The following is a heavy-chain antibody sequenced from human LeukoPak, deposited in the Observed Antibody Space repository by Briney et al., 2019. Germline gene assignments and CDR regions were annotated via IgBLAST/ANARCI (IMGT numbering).Heavy chain of an antibody. CDR3: ARRSSRYGFYFDY. D-gene: IGHD6-13*01. V-gene: IGHV4-59*08. Sequence: SETLSLTCTVSGGSISSYYWSWIRQPPGKGLEWIGYIYYSGSTNYNPSLKSRVTISVDTSKNQFSLKLSSVTAADTAVYYCARRSSRYGFYFDYWGQGTLVTVST. CDR1: GGSISSYY. CDR2: IYYSGST. J-gene: IGHJ4*02.